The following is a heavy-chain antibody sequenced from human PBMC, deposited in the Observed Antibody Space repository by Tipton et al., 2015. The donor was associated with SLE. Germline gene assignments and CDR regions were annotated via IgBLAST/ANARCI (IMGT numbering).Heavy chain of an antibody. D-gene: IGHD1-1*01. CDR3: AKVTWNPGPDV. V-gene: IGHV3-23*01. J-gene: IGHJ6*04. CDR1: RFTFSTYG. Sequence: LSLTCAASRFTFSTYGMRWVRQSPEKGLEWVSSISGSDGSTYYADSVRGRFTVSRDNSKNTLYLQMNSLRVEDTAVYYCAKVTWNPGPDVWGKGTTVTVSS. CDR2: ISGSDGST.